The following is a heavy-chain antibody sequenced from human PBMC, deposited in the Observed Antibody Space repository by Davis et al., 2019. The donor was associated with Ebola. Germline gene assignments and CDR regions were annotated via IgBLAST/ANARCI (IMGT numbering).Heavy chain of an antibody. CDR3: ARVIGSSNDY. V-gene: IGHV3-30*03. CDR2: ISYDGSNK. Sequence: GESLKISCAASGFTFSSYGMHWVRQAPGKGLEWVAVISYDGSNKYYADSVKGRFTISRDNSKNTLYLQMNSLRAEDTAVYYCARVIGSSNDYWGQGTLVTVSS. D-gene: IGHD6-13*01. J-gene: IGHJ4*02. CDR1: GFTFSSYG.